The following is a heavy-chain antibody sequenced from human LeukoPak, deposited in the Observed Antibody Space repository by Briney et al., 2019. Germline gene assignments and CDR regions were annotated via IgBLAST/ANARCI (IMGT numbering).Heavy chain of an antibody. D-gene: IGHD6-13*01. Sequence: SQTLSLTCAISGDSVSSNSAAWNWIRQSPSRGLEWLGRTYYRSKWYNDYAVSVKSRITINPDTSKTQFSLQLNSVTPEDTAVYYCARDGGIAAAGTWYFDYWGQGTLVTVSS. J-gene: IGHJ4*02. CDR2: TYYRSKWYN. V-gene: IGHV6-1*01. CDR3: ARDGGIAAAGTWYFDY. CDR1: GDSVSSNSAA.